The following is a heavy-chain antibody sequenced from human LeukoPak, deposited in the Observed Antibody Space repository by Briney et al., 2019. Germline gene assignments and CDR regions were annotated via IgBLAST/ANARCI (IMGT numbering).Heavy chain of an antibody. CDR2: IYYSGIT. D-gene: IGHD4-23*01. Sequence: SQTLSLTCTVSGGSISSGDYYWSWMRQPPGKGPEWIGYIYYSGITYYNPSLKSRPIISVDTSKNQFSLRLSSVTAADTAVYYCARVNYYYMDVWGKGTTVTVSS. V-gene: IGHV4-30-4*08. J-gene: IGHJ6*03. CDR3: ARVNYYYMDV. CDR1: GGSISSGDYY.